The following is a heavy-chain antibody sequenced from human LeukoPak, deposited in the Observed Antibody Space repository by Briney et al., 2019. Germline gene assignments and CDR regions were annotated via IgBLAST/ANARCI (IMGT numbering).Heavy chain of an antibody. CDR1: GFTFSTFA. D-gene: IGHD4-17*01. CDR3: ARDYGDYVFDP. CDR2: IFPSGGEI. J-gene: IGHJ5*02. Sequence: PGGSLRLSCAASGFTFSTFAMIWVRQPPGKGLEWVSSIFPSGGEIHYADSVRGRFTISRDNAKNSLYLQMNSLRAEDTAVYYCARDYGDYVFDPWGQGTLVTVSS. V-gene: IGHV3-21*01.